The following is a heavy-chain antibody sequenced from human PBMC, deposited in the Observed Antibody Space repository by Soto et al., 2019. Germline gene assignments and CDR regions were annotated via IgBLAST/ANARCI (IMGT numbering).Heavy chain of an antibody. D-gene: IGHD6-19*01. CDR1: GYNFTTYV. V-gene: IGHV1-3*01. Sequence: QVPLVQSGAEVKQPGASASVSCKASGYNFTTYVVHWLRQAPGQGPEWMGWINCGSGNTVYSQKFQGRVTFTRDTSARTAYMALNSLTSGDTAVYYCARGYTSGWTFDFWGRGTLVTVSS. J-gene: IGHJ4*02. CDR3: ARGYTSGWTFDF. CDR2: INCGSGNT.